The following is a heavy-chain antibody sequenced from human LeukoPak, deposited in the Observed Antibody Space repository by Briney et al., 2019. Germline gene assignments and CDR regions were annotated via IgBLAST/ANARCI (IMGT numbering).Heavy chain of an antibody. V-gene: IGHV3-30-3*01. J-gene: IGHJ4*02. D-gene: IGHD3-22*01. Sequence: PGRSLGLSCAASGFTFSSYAMHWVRQAPGKGLEWVAVISYDGSNKYYADSVKGRFTISRDNSKNTLYLQMNSLRAEDTAVYYCASLYYDSSGYLPGFDYWGQGTLVTVSS. CDR1: GFTFSSYA. CDR2: ISYDGSNK. CDR3: ASLYYDSSGYLPGFDY.